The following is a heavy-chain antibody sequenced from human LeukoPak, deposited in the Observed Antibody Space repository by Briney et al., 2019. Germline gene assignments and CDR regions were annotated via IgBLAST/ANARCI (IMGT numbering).Heavy chain of an antibody. V-gene: IGHV3-11*04. D-gene: IGHD2-2*02. J-gene: IGHJ5*02. CDR3: ARIAYQLPYPLDIWFDP. CDR1: GFTFSDYY. Sequence: GGSLRLSCAASGFTFSDYYMTWIRQAPGKGLEWISYISSSGTTIYHADSVKGRFTISRDNAKNPLYLQMNSLRAEDTAVYYCARIAYQLPYPLDIWFDPWGQGTLVTVSS. CDR2: ISSSGTTI.